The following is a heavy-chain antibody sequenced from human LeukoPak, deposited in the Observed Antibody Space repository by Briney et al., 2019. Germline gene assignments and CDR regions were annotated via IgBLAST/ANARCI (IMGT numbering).Heavy chain of an antibody. Sequence: GGSLRLSCAASGFTFSSYAMHWVRQAPGRGLEYVSAISSNGGSTYHANSVKGRFTISRDNSKNTLYLQMGSLRAEDMAVYYCAREGQLWSLDYWGQGTLVTVSS. J-gene: IGHJ4*02. CDR2: ISSNGGST. CDR1: GFTFSSYA. D-gene: IGHD5-18*01. CDR3: AREGQLWSLDY. V-gene: IGHV3-64*01.